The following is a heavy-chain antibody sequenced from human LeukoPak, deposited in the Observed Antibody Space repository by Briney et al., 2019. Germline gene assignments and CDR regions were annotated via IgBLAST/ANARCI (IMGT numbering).Heavy chain of an antibody. V-gene: IGHV4-31*03. Sequence: SETLSLTCTVSGGSISSGGYYWSWVRQHPGKGLEWIGYIYYSGSTYYNPSLKSRVTISVDTSKNQFSLKLSSVTAADTAVYYCARDRAVGYGDYVGAFDIWGQGTMVTVSS. CDR1: GGSISSGGYY. J-gene: IGHJ3*02. CDR2: IYYSGST. D-gene: IGHD4-17*01. CDR3: ARDRAVGYGDYVGAFDI.